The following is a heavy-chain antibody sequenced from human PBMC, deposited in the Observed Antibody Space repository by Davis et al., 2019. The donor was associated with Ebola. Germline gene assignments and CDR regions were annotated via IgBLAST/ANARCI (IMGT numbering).Heavy chain of an antibody. CDR2: IYYSGST. V-gene: IGHV4-39*01. D-gene: IGHD3-10*01. CDR3: ARQWVRGASDY. CDR1: GFTFSDYY. J-gene: IGHJ4*02. Sequence: ESLKISCAASGFTFSDYYMSWIRQPPGKGLEWIGSIYYSGSTYYNPSLKSRDTISVDTSKNQFSLKLSSVTAADTAVYYCARQWVRGASDYWGQGTLVTVSS.